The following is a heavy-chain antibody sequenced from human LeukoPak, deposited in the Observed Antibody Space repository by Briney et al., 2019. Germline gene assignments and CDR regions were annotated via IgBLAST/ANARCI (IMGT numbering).Heavy chain of an antibody. J-gene: IGHJ5*02. D-gene: IGHD1-14*01. Sequence: PGGSLRLSCAASGFTFSSYAMNWVRQAPGKGLEWVGRIKGKTDGGTTDYAAPVKGRFTISRDDSKNTLYLQMNSLKTEDTAVYYCTTDGRGPWGQGTLVTVSS. V-gene: IGHV3-15*01. CDR2: IKGKTDGGTT. CDR3: TTDGRGP. CDR1: GFTFSSYA.